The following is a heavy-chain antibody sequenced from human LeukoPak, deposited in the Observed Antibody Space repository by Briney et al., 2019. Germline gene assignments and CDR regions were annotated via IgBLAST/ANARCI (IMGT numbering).Heavy chain of an antibody. CDR2: SAGADST. V-gene: IGHV3-23*01. CDR3: ARGAYGDYDS. Sequence: RGSLRLSCAASAFTFSSYAMSWVRQAPGKGLEWVSASAGADSTYYADSVQGRFTISRDNSKNTLYLQMSGLRAEDTAVYFCARGAYGDYDSWGQGTLVTVSS. J-gene: IGHJ5*01. CDR1: AFTFSSYA. D-gene: IGHD4-17*01.